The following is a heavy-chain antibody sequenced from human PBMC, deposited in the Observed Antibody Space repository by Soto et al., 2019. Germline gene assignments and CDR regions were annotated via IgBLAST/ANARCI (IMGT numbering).Heavy chain of an antibody. D-gene: IGHD6-13*01. CDR3: ARDQNVAAAGDRFYYYYYGMDV. CDR2: INSDGSST. Sequence: GSRRLSCAASGFTFRSYWMHWVRQAPGKGLVWVSRINSDGSSTSYAESVKGRFTISRDNAKNTLYLKMNSLRAEDTDVYYCARDQNVAAAGDRFYYYYYGMDVWGQGTTVTVSS. V-gene: IGHV3-74*01. CDR1: GFTFRSYW. J-gene: IGHJ6*02.